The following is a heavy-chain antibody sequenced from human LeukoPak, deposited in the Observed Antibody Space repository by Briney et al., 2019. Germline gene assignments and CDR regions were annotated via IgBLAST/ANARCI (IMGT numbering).Heavy chain of an antibody. J-gene: IGHJ4*02. Sequence: SETLSLTCTVSGGSISSHYWSWIRQPPGKGLEWIGYIYNSGSTNYNPSLKSRVTISVDTSKNQFSLKLNSVTPEDTAVYYCARSLPVDVVAAEFDQWGQGTLVTVSS. V-gene: IGHV4-59*11. CDR2: IYNSGST. D-gene: IGHD2-21*01. CDR3: ARSLPVDVVAAEFDQ. CDR1: GGSISSHY.